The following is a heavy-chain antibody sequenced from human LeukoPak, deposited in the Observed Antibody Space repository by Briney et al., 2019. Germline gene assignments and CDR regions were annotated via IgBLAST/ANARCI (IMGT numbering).Heavy chain of an antibody. CDR1: GFTFSNYG. V-gene: IGHV3-30*03. CDR3: ARGSYFDY. J-gene: IGHJ4*02. CDR2: ISYDGNTE. Sequence: QPGRSLRLSCAASGFTFSNYGMHWVRQAPGKGLEWVAVISYDGNTEYYADAVKGRFTISRDNSKNTLYLQMNSLRAEDTAVYYCARGSYFDYWGQGTLVTVSS.